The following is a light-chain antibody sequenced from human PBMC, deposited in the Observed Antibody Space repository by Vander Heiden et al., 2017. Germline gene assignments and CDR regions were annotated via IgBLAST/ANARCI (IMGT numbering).Light chain of an antibody. CDR1: QAISNY. CDR2: DAS. Sequence: DIQMTQSPSSLSASVGDRVTITRQASQAISNYLNWYQQKPGKAPKLLIYDASNLETGVPSRFSGSGSGTDFTCTITGLQPEDIATYYCQQYGNLPTFGPGTKVDIK. J-gene: IGKJ3*01. CDR3: QQYGNLPT. V-gene: IGKV1-33*01.